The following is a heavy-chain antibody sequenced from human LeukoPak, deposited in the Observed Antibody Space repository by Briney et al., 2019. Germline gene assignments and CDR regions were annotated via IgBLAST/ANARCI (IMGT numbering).Heavy chain of an antibody. CDR3: ATYSRSWTNYFDY. J-gene: IGHJ4*02. Sequence: SETLSLTCAVYGGSFSSYYWSWIRQPAGKGLEWIGRIYTSGSTNYNPSLKSRVTISVDTSKKQFSLKLSSVTAADTAIYYCATYSRSWTNYFDYWGQGVLVTVSS. D-gene: IGHD6-13*01. V-gene: IGHV4-59*10. CDR2: IYTSGST. CDR1: GGSFSSYY.